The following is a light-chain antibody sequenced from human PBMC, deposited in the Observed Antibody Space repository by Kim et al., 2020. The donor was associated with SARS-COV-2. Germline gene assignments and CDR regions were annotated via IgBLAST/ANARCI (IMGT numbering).Light chain of an antibody. CDR2: LAS. V-gene: IGKV2-28*01. CDR1: QSLLHSNGYNY. CDR3: RQDRQTPPWT. Sequence: DVVMSQSPLSLPVTPGEPASISCTSSQSLLHSNGYNYLDWYLQKPGQSPQLLIYLASNRASGVPDRFSGSGSGTDFTLKISRVEAEDVGLYYCRQDRQTPPWTFGPGTKVDIK. J-gene: IGKJ1*01.